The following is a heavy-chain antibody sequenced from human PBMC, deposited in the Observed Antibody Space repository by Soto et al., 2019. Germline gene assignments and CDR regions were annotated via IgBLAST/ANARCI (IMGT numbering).Heavy chain of an antibody. V-gene: IGHV4-34*01. Sequence: SETLSLTCAVYGGSFSGYYWSWIRQPPGKGLEWIGEINHSGSTNYNPSLKSRVTISVDTSKNQFSLKLSSVTAADTAVYYCARGRSSSSWQNYYGMDVWGQGTTVT. CDR1: GGSFSGYY. CDR3: ARGRSSSSWQNYYGMDV. CDR2: INHSGST. D-gene: IGHD6-13*01. J-gene: IGHJ6*02.